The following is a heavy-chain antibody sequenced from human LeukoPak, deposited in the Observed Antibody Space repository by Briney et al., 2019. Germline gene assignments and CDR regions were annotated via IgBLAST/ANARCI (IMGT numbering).Heavy chain of an antibody. CDR2: INHSGST. J-gene: IGHJ6*02. Sequence: SETLSLTCTVSGGSTSSSSYYWGWIRQPPGKGLEWTGEINHSGSTNYNPSLKSRATISVDTSKNQFSLKLSSVTAADTAVYYCARGSSSWAYYYYGMDVWGQGTTVTVSS. CDR1: GGSTSSSSYY. D-gene: IGHD6-13*01. CDR3: ARGSSSWAYYYYGMDV. V-gene: IGHV4-39*07.